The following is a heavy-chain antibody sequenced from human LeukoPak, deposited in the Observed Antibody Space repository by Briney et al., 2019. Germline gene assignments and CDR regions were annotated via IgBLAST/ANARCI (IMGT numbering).Heavy chain of an antibody. CDR3: AEKLGYCSSTSCYADKVDY. CDR1: GGSISSSSYY. Sequence: SETLSLTCTVSGGSISSSSYYWGWIRQPPGKGLEWIGSIYYSGSTYYNPSLKSRVTISVDTSKNQFSLKLSSVTAADTAVYYCAEKLGYCSSTSCYADKVDYWGQGTLVTVSS. CDR2: IYYSGST. D-gene: IGHD2-2*01. J-gene: IGHJ4*02. V-gene: IGHV4-39*01.